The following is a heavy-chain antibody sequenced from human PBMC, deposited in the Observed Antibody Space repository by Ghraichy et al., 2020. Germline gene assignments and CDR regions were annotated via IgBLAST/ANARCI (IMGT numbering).Heavy chain of an antibody. V-gene: IGHV4-4*07. J-gene: IGHJ4*02. Sequence: SQTLLFTCTVSGGPVTHYYWTWVRQPAGKGLEWIGRIYSSGDSDFNPSLRSRVTMSVDTSKTQFSLNLSSVTAADTAVYYCARGRDYDSSGYHLDYWGQGTLVTVSS. CDR2: IYSSGDS. CDR1: GGPVTHYY. CDR3: ARGRDYDSSGYHLDY. D-gene: IGHD3-22*01.